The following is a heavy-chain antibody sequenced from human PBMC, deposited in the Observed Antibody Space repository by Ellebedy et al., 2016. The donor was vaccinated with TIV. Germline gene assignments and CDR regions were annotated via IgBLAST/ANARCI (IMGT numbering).Heavy chain of an antibody. CDR3: ARCWGSYRPLDY. V-gene: IGHV3-74*03. Sequence: GESLKISCVASGFPFSHHWMHWVRQAPGKGLVWVSRTNTDGSDTTCVDSVKGRFTISRDNAKNTVYLEMHSLRVEDTAVYYCARCWGSYRPLDYWGQGTLVTVSS. J-gene: IGHJ4*02. D-gene: IGHD3-16*02. CDR1: GFPFSHHW. CDR2: TNTDGSDT.